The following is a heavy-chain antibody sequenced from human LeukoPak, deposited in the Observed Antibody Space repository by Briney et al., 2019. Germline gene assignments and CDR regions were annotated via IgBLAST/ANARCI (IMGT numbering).Heavy chain of an antibody. CDR2: INPNGGGT. CDR3: ARSPITMIVVAYYFDY. V-gene: IGHV1-2*02. CDR1: GYIFIDYQ. D-gene: IGHD3-22*01. Sequence: ASVKVSCKTSGYIFIDYQLNWVRQAPGEGLEWMAWINPNGGGTKYAQKFQGRVTITADKSTSTAYMELSSLRSEDTAVYYCARSPITMIVVAYYFDYWGQGTLVTVSP. J-gene: IGHJ4*02.